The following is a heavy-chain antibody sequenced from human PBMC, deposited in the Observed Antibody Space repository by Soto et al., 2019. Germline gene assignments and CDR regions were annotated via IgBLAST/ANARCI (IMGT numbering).Heavy chain of an antibody. V-gene: IGHV5-10-1*01. J-gene: IGHJ6*02. Sequence: EVQLVQSGAEVKKPGESLRISCKGSGYSFTSYWMSWVRQMPGKGLEWMGRIDPSDSYTNYSPSFQGHVTISADKSISTAYLQWSSLKASDTAMYYCASSPRGYCSSTSCRELGNYYGMDVWGQGTTVTVSS. D-gene: IGHD2-2*01. CDR3: ASSPRGYCSSTSCRELGNYYGMDV. CDR1: GYSFTSYW. CDR2: IDPSDSYT.